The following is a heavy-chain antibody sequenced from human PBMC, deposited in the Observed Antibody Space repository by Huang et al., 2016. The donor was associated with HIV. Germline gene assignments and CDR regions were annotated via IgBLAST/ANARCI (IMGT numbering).Heavy chain of an antibody. CDR1: GGSFTGNY. CDR2: VNDSGAT. J-gene: IGHJ6*02. CDR3: ARQWTILEWLLGLDV. D-gene: IGHD3-3*01. Sequence: QMQLQQRGAGLLKPSETLSLTCGVSGGSFTGNYLTWIRQAPGKGREWMGEVNDSGATNDNPSRNGRVTISLDKSNRELSLNLRSVTAADTAVYYCARQWTILEWLLGLDVWGQGTTVIVSS. V-gene: IGHV4-34*02.